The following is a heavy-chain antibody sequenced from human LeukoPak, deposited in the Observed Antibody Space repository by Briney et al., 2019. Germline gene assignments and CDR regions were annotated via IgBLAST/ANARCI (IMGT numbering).Heavy chain of an antibody. CDR3: AKRVTGTTRYFDS. Sequence: TGGSLRLSCAASGFTFSSYAMEWVRQAPGKGLEWVSYISGSGDNTYYADSVKGRFTISRDNSKNTLSLQMNSLRAEDTAVYYCAKRVTGTTRYFDSWSRGTLVTVSS. J-gene: IGHJ4*02. CDR1: GFTFSSYA. CDR2: ISGSGDNT. D-gene: IGHD1-20*01. V-gene: IGHV3-23*01.